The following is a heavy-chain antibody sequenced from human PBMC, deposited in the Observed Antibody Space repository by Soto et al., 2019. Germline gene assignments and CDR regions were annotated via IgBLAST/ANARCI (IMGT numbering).Heavy chain of an antibody. CDR3: EGSWT. CDR1: GFNTRNYL. CDR2: MSVSGAT. D-gene: IGHD5-12*01. V-gene: IGHV3-23*01. Sequence: DVQLLESGGGLVQPGGSLRLSCAVSGFNTRNYLMSWVRQAPGKGLEWVSGMSVSGATQYADSVKGRFTISKDFSKNTLYLQMNSLRVEDTAVYHCEGSWTWGQGTMVTVSS. J-gene: IGHJ3*01.